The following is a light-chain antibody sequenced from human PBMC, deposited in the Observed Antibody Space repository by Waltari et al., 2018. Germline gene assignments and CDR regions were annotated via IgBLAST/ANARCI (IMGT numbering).Light chain of an antibody. CDR1: QSVSTY. V-gene: IGKV3-11*01. CDR3: QQRYKWPLT. Sequence: EIVLTPSPATLSLSTGERPTLSCRASQSVSTYLAWYQQRPGQPPRLLIYDSSSRATGIPARFSGSGSETDFTLTISSLEPEDFAVYYCQQRYKWPLTFGGGSKVEI. J-gene: IGKJ4*01. CDR2: DSS.